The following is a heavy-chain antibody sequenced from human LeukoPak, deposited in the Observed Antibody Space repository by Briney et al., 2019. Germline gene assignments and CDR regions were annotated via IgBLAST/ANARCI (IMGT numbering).Heavy chain of an antibody. J-gene: IGHJ5*02. CDR3: ARHGLWWAVVADPNCFDP. D-gene: IGHD2-15*01. V-gene: IGHV4-39*01. CDR2: IYYSGST. CDR1: GGSISSSSYY. Sequence: SETLSLTCTVSGGSISSSSYYWGWIRHPPGKGLEWIGSIYYSGSTYYNQYINSRVTISVDTSENQSSLKLSSVTAPDTAVYCCARHGLWWAVVADPNCFDPWGQGTLVTVSS.